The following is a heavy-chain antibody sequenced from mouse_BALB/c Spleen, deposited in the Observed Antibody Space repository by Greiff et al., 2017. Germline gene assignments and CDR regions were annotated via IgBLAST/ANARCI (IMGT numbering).Heavy chain of an antibody. Sequence: EVQVVESGGGLVQPGGSRKLSCAASGFTFSSFGMHWVRQAPEKGLEWVAYISSGSSTIYYADTVKGRFTISRDNPKNTLFLQMTSLRSEDTAMYYCARSLLRRRAMDYWGQGTSVTVSS. CDR2: ISSGSSTI. J-gene: IGHJ4*01. D-gene: IGHD2-4*01. CDR3: ARSLLRRRAMDY. V-gene: IGHV5-17*02. CDR1: GFTFSSFG.